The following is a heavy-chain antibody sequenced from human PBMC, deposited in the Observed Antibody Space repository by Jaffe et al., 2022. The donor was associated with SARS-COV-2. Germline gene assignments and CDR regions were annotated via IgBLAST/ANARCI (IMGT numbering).Heavy chain of an antibody. Sequence: EVQLVDSGGGLVKPGGSLRLSCAASGFSLSSTWVTWVRQAPGRGLEWVGRIKSKFDGGATEFAAPVQGRFSISRDESKNTLYLQMNSLKTEDTAVYYCNTAPNGREWLLYILREDVWGQGTTVTVSS. V-gene: IGHV3-15*01. CDR2: IKSKFDGGAT. D-gene: IGHD3-3*01. J-gene: IGHJ6*02. CDR1: GFSLSSTW. CDR3: NTAPNGREWLLYILREDV.